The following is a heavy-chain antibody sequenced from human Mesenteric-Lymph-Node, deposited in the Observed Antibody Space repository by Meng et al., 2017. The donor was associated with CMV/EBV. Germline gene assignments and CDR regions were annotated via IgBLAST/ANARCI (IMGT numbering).Heavy chain of an antibody. D-gene: IGHD2/OR15-2a*01. V-gene: IGHV3-33*01. CDR1: GFTFSSYG. Sequence: GESLKISCAASGFTFSSYGMHWVRQAPGKGLEWVAVIWYDGSNKYYADSVKGRFTISRDNSKNTLYLQMNSLSGEDTAIYHCVRVFLQYGMDVWGQGTTVTVSS. CDR2: IWYDGSNK. J-gene: IGHJ6*02. CDR3: VRVFLQYGMDV.